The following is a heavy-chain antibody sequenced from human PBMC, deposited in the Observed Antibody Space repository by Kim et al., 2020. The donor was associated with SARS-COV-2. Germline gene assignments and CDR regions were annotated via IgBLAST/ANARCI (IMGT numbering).Heavy chain of an antibody. CDR1: GFTFSSYA. V-gene: IGHV3-23*01. Sequence: GGSLRLSCAASGFTFSSYAMSWVRQAPGKGLEWVSAISGSGGSTYYADSVKGRFTISRDNSKNTLYLQMNSLRAEDTAVYYCAKDWSHSSGWQFPVYYFDYWGQGTLVTVSS. J-gene: IGHJ4*02. CDR2: ISGSGGST. D-gene: IGHD6-19*01. CDR3: AKDWSHSSGWQFPVYYFDY.